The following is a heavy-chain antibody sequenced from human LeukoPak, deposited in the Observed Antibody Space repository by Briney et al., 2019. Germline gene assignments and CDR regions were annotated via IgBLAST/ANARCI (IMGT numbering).Heavy chain of an antibody. V-gene: IGHV3-33*01. CDR1: GFTFSSYG. D-gene: IGHD3-3*01. CDR3: ARDLIAARTKALEGSDHYYGMDV. CDR2: IWYDGSNK. Sequence: GGSLRLSCAASGFTFSSYGMHWVRQAPGKGLEWVAVIWYDGSNKYYADSVKGRFTISRDNSKNTLYLQMNSLRAEDTAVYYCARDLIAARTKALEGSDHYYGMDVWGQGTTVTVSS. J-gene: IGHJ6*02.